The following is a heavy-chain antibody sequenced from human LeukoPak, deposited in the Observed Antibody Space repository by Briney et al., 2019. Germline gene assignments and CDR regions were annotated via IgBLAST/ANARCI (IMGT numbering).Heavy chain of an antibody. CDR3: ARAFGELPI. V-gene: IGHV3-53*01. Sequence: PGGSLRLSCAASGFTLSSYEMNWVRQAPGKGLEWVSVIYTGDRTYYADSVKGRFTISRDNSKNTLYLQMNNLRVEDTAVYYCARAFGELPIWGQGTLVTVSS. J-gene: IGHJ4*02. CDR1: GFTLSSYE. CDR2: IYTGDRT. D-gene: IGHD3-10*01.